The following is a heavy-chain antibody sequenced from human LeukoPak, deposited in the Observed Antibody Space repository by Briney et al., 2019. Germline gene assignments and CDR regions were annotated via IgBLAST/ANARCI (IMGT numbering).Heavy chain of an antibody. J-gene: IGHJ5*02. CDR3: ARGWGYCSGGSCLQGDWFDP. V-gene: IGHV1-46*01. CDR2: INPSGGNT. CDR1: GYTFTNYY. D-gene: IGHD2-15*01. Sequence: ASVKVSCKASGYTFTNYYIHWVRQAPGQGLEWMGIINPSGGNTGYAQKFQGRVTMTRDMSTGTFYMDLSSLRSEDTAVYYCARGWGYCSGGSCLQGDWFDPWGQGTLVTVSS.